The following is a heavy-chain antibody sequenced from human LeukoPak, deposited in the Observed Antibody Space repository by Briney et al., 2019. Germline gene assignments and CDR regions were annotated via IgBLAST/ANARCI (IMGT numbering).Heavy chain of an antibody. V-gene: IGHV4-39*01. J-gene: IGHJ3*02. CDR2: IYYSGST. Sequence: SETLSLTCTVSGGSISSSSYYWGWIRQPPGKGLEWIGSIYYSGSTYYNPSLKSRVTISVDTSKNQFSLKLSSVTAADTAVYCCARQLYVPPYYYDTRAFDIWGQGTMVTVSS. D-gene: IGHD3-22*01. CDR1: GGSISSSSYY. CDR3: ARQLYVPPYYYDTRAFDI.